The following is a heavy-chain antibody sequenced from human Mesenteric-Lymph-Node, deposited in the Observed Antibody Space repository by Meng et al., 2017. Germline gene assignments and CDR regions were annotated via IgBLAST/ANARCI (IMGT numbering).Heavy chain of an antibody. J-gene: IGHJ6*02. V-gene: IGHV1-2*02. CDR2: INPNSGGT. CDR1: GYTFTGYY. D-gene: IGHD6-19*01. CDR3: ARDIPNSSGWTHYYYYGMDV. Sequence: ASVKVLCKASGYTFTGYYMHWVRQAPGQGLEWMGWINPNSGGTNYAQKFQGRVTMTRDTSISTAYMELSRLRSDDTAVYYCARDIPNSSGWTHYYYYGMDVWGQGTTVTVSS.